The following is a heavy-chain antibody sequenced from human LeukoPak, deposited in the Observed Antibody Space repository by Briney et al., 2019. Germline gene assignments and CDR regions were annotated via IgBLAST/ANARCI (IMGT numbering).Heavy chain of an antibody. D-gene: IGHD3-3*01. Sequence: GGSLRLSCAASGFTFSDYYMSWIRQAPGKGLEWVSYISSSGSTIYYADSVKGRFTISRDNAKNSLYLQMNSLIAGDTAVYYCARGEGYDFWSGYYTDYWGQGTLVTVSS. V-gene: IGHV3-11*04. J-gene: IGHJ4*02. CDR2: ISSSGSTI. CDR3: ARGEGYDFWSGYYTDY. CDR1: GFTFSDYY.